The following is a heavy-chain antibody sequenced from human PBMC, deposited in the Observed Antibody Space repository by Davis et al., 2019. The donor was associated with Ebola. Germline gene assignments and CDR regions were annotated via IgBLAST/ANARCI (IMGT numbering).Heavy chain of an antibody. CDR3: ARAQFWTGGMDV. CDR1: GYTFTSYD. CDR2: MNPNSGNT. Sequence: ASVKVSCKASGYTFTSYDINWVRQATGQGLEWMGWMNPNSGNTGYAQKFQGRVTITADESTSTAYMELRSLRSDDTAVYYCARAQFWTGGMDVWGQGTTVTVSS. V-gene: IGHV1-8*01. J-gene: IGHJ6*02. D-gene: IGHD3/OR15-3a*01.